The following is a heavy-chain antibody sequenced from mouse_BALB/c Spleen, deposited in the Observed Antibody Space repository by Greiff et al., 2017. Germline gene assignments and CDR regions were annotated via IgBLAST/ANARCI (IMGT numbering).Heavy chain of an antibody. J-gene: IGHJ3*01. D-gene: IGHD2-1*01. V-gene: IGHV14-3*02. CDR3: VYGNYEGWFAY. CDR2: IDPANGNT. CDR1: GFNIKDTY. Sequence: EVQLQQSGAELVKPGASVKLSCTASGFNIKDTYMHWVKQRPEQGLEWIGRIDPANGNTKYDPKFQGKATITADTSSNTAYLQLSSLTSEDTAVYYCVYGNYEGWFAYWGQGTLVTVSA.